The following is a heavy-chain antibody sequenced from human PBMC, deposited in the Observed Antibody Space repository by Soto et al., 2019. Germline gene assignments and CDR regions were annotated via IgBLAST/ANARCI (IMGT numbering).Heavy chain of an antibody. J-gene: IGHJ4*02. CDR2: ISSSSSTI. D-gene: IGHD5-18*01. V-gene: IGHV3-48*02. CDR3: ARERRTAMVTNGENDY. CDR1: GFTFSSYS. Sequence: EVQLVESWGGLVQPGGSLRLSCAASGFTFSSYSMNWVRQAPGKGLEWVSYISSSSSTIYYADSVKGRFTISRDNAKNSLYLQLNSLRDEDTAVYYCARERRTAMVTNGENDYWGQGTLVTVSS.